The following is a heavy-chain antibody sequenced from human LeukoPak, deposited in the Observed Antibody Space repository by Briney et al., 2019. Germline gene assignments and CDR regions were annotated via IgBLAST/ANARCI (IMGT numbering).Heavy chain of an antibody. Sequence: GGSLRLSCAASGFTFSSYWMSWVRQAPGKGLEWVAVISYDGSNKYYADSVKGRFTISRDNSKNTLYLQMNSLRAEDTAVYYCAKGWEHYFDYWGQGTLVTVSS. D-gene: IGHD1-26*01. J-gene: IGHJ4*02. V-gene: IGHV3-30*18. CDR1: GFTFSSYW. CDR3: AKGWEHYFDY. CDR2: ISYDGSNK.